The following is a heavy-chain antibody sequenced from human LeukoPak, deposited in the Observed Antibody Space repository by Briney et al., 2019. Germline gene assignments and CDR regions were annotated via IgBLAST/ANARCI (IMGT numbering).Heavy chain of an antibody. CDR3: ARLRDGYNWREFDY. J-gene: IGHJ4*02. D-gene: IGHD5-12*01. CDR2: INHSGST. V-gene: IGHV4-34*01. Sequence: SETLSLTCAVYGGSFSGYYWSWIRQPPGKGLEWIGEINHSGSTNYNPSLKSRVTISVDTSKNQFSLKLSSVTAADTAVYYCARLRDGYNWREFDYWGQGTLVTVSS. CDR1: GGSFSGYY.